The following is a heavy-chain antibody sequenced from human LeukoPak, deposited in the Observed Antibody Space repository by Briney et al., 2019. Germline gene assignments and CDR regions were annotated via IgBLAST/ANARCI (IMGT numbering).Heavy chain of an antibody. V-gene: IGHV3-66*02. Sequence: GGSLRLSCAASGFTVSSNYMSWVRQGPGKGLECVSVISNDGDTYYADSVKGRFTISRDNSKNTLYLQMNSLRAEDTAVYYCAKDQEAIVGATGPFDYWGQGTLVTVSS. CDR1: GFTVSSNY. J-gene: IGHJ4*02. CDR2: ISNDGDT. CDR3: AKDQEAIVGATGPFDY. D-gene: IGHD1-26*01.